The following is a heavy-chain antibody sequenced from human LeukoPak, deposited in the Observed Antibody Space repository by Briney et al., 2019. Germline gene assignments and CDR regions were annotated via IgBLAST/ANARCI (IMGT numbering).Heavy chain of an antibody. CDR3: ARGGGNGFDY. CDR1: GFTFSSYG. CDR2: ISSSSSYI. Sequence: GGSLRLSCAASGFTFSSYGMHWVRQAPGKGLEWVSSISSSSSYIYYADSVKGRFTISRDNAKNSLYLQMNSLRAEDTAVYYCARGGGNGFDYWGQGTLVTVSS. D-gene: IGHD4-23*01. V-gene: IGHV3-21*01. J-gene: IGHJ4*02.